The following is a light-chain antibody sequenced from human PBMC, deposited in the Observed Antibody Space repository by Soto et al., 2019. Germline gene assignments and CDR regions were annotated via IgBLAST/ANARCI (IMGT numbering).Light chain of an antibody. J-gene: IGKJ4*01. CDR1: QSISSY. CDR2: DAS. CDR3: HQRNNWPPT. V-gene: IGKV3-11*01. Sequence: LLTQSPATLSVSPGQRVTLSCRASQSISSYLAWYQQRPGQPSRLLIYDASNRATGIPARFSGSGSGTDFTLAISRLEPEDFALYFCHQRNNWPPTFGGGTKVE.